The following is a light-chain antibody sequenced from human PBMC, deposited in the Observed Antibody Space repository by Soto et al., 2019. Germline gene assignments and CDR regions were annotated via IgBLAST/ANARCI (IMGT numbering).Light chain of an antibody. CDR3: QQSHTSPRT. V-gene: IGKV1-39*01. CDR1: QNIGNY. Sequence: DIQMTQSPSSLSASIGDRVTIACRASQNIGNYLNWFQQKPGKAPKLLVYAASTLQSGVPSRFTGSGSGTDFSLTISSLQPEDFVTYFCQQSHTSPRTFGPGTRVEI. CDR2: AAS. J-gene: IGKJ1*01.